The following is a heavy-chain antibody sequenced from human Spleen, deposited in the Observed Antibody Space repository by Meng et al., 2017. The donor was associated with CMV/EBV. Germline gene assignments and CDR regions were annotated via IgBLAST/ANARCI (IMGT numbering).Heavy chain of an antibody. V-gene: IGHV3-11*04. CDR3: ARAITRIVGATTGDI. CDR1: GFSFSDYY. CDR2: ISGSGTTI. J-gene: IGHJ3*02. Sequence: GGSLRLSCVASGFSFSDYYMTWIRQAPGKGLEWVSYISGSGTTIYYADSVKGRFTISRDNSKNTLYLQMNSLRAEDTAVYYCARAITRIVGATTGDIWGQGTMVTVSS. D-gene: IGHD1-26*01.